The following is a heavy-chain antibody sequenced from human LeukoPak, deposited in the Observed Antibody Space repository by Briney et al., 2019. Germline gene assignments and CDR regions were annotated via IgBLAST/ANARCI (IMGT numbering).Heavy chain of an antibody. CDR1: GFTFSTYS. Sequence: GGSLRLSCAASGFTFSTYSMNWVRQAPGKGLEWVSSISSSSSYIYYADSVKGRFTISRDNAKNSLYLQMNSLRAEDTAVYYCARGGGYCSSTSCYLYFQHWGQGTLVTVSS. D-gene: IGHD2-2*01. CDR2: ISSSSSYI. CDR3: ARGGGYCSSTSCYLYFQH. V-gene: IGHV3-21*01. J-gene: IGHJ1*01.